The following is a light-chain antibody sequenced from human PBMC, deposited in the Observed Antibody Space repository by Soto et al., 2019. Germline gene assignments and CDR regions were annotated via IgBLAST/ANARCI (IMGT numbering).Light chain of an antibody. J-gene: IGKJ5*01. CDR2: GAS. Sequence: DIQMTQSPSPLSASVGGRGTITCRASQTISTYLTCYQQKPGKAPKLLIYGASSPQSGAPSRFSGSGSGTDFTLTISSLQPEDLATYYCLESSSALTFGQGTRLEI. CDR1: QTISTY. CDR3: LESSSALT. V-gene: IGKV1-39*01.